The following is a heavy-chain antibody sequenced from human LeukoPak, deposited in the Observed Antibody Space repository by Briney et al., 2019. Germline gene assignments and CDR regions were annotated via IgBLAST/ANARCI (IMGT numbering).Heavy chain of an antibody. CDR2: IVVGSGNT. V-gene: IGHV1-58*02. CDR3: AADGGIAAAGYYYYGMDV. CDR1: GFTFTSSA. D-gene: IGHD6-13*01. J-gene: IGHJ6*02. Sequence: SVKVSCKASGFTFTSSAMQWVRQARGQRLEWIGWIVVGSGNTNYAQKFQERVTITRDMSTSTAYMELSSLRSEDTAVYYCAADGGIAAAGYYYYGMDVWGQGTTATVSS.